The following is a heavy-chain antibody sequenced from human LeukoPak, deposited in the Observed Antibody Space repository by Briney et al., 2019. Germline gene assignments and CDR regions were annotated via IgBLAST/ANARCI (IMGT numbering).Heavy chain of an antibody. V-gene: IGHV3-21*01. CDR3: ARDYLGFGESGFDY. CDR1: GFSFSDHN. J-gene: IGHJ4*02. Sequence: PGGSLRLSCAVSGFSFSDHNMNWVRQAPGKGLEWVASISSRSNYIYYADSLKGRVTVSRDNARNSLSPQMTSLRAEDTAVYYCARDYLGFGESGFDYWGQGTQVIVSS. CDR2: ISSRSNYI. D-gene: IGHD3-10*01.